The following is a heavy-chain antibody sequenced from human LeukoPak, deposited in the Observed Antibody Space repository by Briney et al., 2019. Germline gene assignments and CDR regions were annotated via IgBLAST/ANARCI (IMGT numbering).Heavy chain of an antibody. D-gene: IGHD3-10*01. Sequence: GGSLRLSCAASGFTFSTYWMSWVRQAPGKGLEWVANIKEDGSEKYYVDSVKGRFTISRDNAKNSLYLQMNSLRAEDTAVYYCARAFPFASGGYWGQGTLVTVSS. CDR2: IKEDGSEK. V-gene: IGHV3-7*01. J-gene: IGHJ4*02. CDR3: ARAFPFASGGY. CDR1: GFTFSTYW.